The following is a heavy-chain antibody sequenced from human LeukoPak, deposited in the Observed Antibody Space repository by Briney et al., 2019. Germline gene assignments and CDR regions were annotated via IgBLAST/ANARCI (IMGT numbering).Heavy chain of an antibody. CDR3: ARDADTSSRYSRFDY. V-gene: IGHV3-48*04. CDR2: ISSSGDTI. CDR1: SFTFSSYS. Sequence: GGSLRLSCAASSFTFSSYSMNWVRQAPGKGLEWVSFISSSGDTIYYADSVKGRFTISRDNAKSSLYLQMNSLRAEDTAVYYCARDADTSSRYSRFDYWGQGTLVTVSS. J-gene: IGHJ4*02. D-gene: IGHD3-22*01.